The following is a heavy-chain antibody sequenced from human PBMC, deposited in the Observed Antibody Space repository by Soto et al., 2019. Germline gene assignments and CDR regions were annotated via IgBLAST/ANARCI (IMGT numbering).Heavy chain of an antibody. CDR2: ISYDGSNT. CDR3: ARDLGAYSSSGRYYYGMDV. Sequence: QVQLVESGGGVVQPGRSLRLSCAASGFTFSSYAMHWVRQAPGKGREWVAVISYDGSNTYYADSVKGRFTISRDNSKNTLYLQMNSLRAADTAVYYCARDLGAYSSSGRYYYGMDVWGQGTTVTVSS. J-gene: IGHJ6*02. V-gene: IGHV3-30-3*01. CDR1: GFTFSSYA. D-gene: IGHD6-13*01.